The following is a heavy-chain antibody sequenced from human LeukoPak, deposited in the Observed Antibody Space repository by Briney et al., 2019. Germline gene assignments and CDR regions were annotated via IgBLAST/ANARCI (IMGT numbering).Heavy chain of an antibody. V-gene: IGHV4-59*08. D-gene: IGHD2-15*01. CDR1: GGSLSSYY. CDR3: ARHFGRSSYFDY. CDR2: ISYSGST. Sequence: SETLSLTCTVSGGSLSSYYWSWIRQPPGKGLECIGYISYSGSTNYNPSLKSRVTISVDTSKNQFSLKLSSVTAADTAVYYCARHFGRSSYFDYWGQGTLVTVSS. J-gene: IGHJ4*02.